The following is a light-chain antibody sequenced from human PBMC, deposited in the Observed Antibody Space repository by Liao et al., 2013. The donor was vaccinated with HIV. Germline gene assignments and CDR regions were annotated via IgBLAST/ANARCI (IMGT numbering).Light chain of an antibody. CDR2: SNT. CDR3: QVWDSSSDHAEV. J-gene: IGLJ2*01. Sequence: SYELTQSPSVSVAPGETARIACGGNNVGSKYVHWYQQKPGQAPVLVIFSNTDRPSGIPERFSGSNSGNTATLTISRVEAGDEADYYCQVWDSSSDHAEVFGGGTKLTVV. CDR1: NVGSKY. V-gene: IGLV3-21*04.